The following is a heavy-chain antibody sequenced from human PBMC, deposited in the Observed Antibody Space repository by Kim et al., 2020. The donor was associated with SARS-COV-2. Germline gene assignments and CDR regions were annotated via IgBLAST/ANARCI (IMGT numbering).Heavy chain of an antibody. J-gene: IGHJ5*02. D-gene: IGHD3-10*01. CDR2: ISISTSYM. V-gene: IGHV3-21*01. CDR3: ARGPASGSGMDWFDP. Sequence: GGSLRLSCAASGFTFRSYSMNWVRQAPGKGLEWVSSISISTSYMYYTDSVQGRFTISRDNAKNSLFLQMNSVGAEDTAVYYCARGPASGSGMDWFDPWGQGTLVTVSS. CDR1: GFTFRSYS.